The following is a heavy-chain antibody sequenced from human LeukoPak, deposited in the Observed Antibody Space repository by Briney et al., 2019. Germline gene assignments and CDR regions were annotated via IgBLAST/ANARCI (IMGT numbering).Heavy chain of an antibody. Sequence: PGGSLRLSCAASGFTFSSYGMHWVRQAPGKGLEWVAFIRYDGSNKYYADSVKGRFTISRDNSKNTLYLQMNSLRAEDTAVYYCAKDSVACSSTSCYRDWFDPWGQGTLVTVSS. V-gene: IGHV3-30*02. CDR1: GFTFSSYG. J-gene: IGHJ5*02. CDR2: IRYDGSNK. CDR3: AKDSVACSSTSCYRDWFDP. D-gene: IGHD2-2*01.